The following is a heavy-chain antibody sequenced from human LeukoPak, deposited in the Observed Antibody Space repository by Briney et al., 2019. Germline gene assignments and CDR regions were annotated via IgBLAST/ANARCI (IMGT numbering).Heavy chain of an antibody. V-gene: IGHV3-23*01. D-gene: IGHD2-15*01. CDR1: GFTFSSYA. CDR3: AKDVPRYCSGGSCYSTLYDY. Sequence: GGSLRLSCAASGFTFSSYAMSWVRQAPGKGLEWVSAISGSGGSTYYADSVKGRFTISRDNSKNTLYLQMNSLRAEDTAVYYCAKDVPRYCSGGSCYSTLYDYWGQGTQVTVSS. J-gene: IGHJ4*02. CDR2: ISGSGGST.